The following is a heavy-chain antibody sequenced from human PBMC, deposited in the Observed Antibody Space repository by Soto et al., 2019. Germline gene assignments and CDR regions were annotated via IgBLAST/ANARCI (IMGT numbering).Heavy chain of an antibody. J-gene: IGHJ4*02. CDR3: ARTDSRPQDCVY. D-gene: IGHD6-13*01. Sequence: QVQLVQSGAEVKKPGASVKVSCKASGYTFTSYGITWVRQAPGQGLEWMGWMSAYNGNTNYAQKLQDSXXMXTXXSTSTAYLELRSLRSDDTAVYYCARTDSRPQDCVYWGQGTLVTVSS. CDR2: MSAYNGNT. V-gene: IGHV1-18*01. CDR1: GYTFTSYG.